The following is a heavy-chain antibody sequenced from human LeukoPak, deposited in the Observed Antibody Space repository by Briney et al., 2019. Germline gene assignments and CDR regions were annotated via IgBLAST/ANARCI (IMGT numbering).Heavy chain of an antibody. D-gene: IGHD3-10*01. CDR2: ISSSSSTI. V-gene: IGHV3-11*04. CDR1: GFTFSDHY. Sequence: AGSLRLSCAASGFTFSDHYMDWIRQAPGKGLEWVSYISSSSSTIYYADSVKGRFTISRDNAKNSLYLQMNSLRAEDTAVYYCAREVFTMVRGVTTRGAIDYWGQGTLVTVSS. CDR3: AREVFTMVRGVTTRGAIDY. J-gene: IGHJ4*02.